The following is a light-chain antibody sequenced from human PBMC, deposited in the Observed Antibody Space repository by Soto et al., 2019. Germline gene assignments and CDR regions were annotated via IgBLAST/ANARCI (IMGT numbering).Light chain of an antibody. Sequence: EIVMTQSPATLSVSPGERATLSCRASQSVSSNLAWYQQKPGQALRLLIYDASTRATGIPVRFSGSGSGTEFTLTISSLQSEDFAVYYCQQYNNWLTFGGGTKVEIK. CDR3: QQYNNWLT. CDR1: QSVSSN. CDR2: DAS. J-gene: IGKJ4*01. V-gene: IGKV3-15*01.